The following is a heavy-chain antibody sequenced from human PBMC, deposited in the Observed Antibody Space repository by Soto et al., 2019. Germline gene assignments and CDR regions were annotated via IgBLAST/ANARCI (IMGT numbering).Heavy chain of an antibody. D-gene: IGHD2-2*02. CDR3: YLQH. V-gene: IGHV3-23*01. Sequence: GSLRLSCAGSGFTFSSYAMTWVRQAPGKGLEWVSTLSDSGGHTYYADSVKGRFTISRDNPKNTLYFCAKEGPYTNSWSSAGYLQHWGLGTQVTVSS. CDR2: LSDSGGHT. CDR1: GFTFSSYA. J-gene: IGHJ1*01.